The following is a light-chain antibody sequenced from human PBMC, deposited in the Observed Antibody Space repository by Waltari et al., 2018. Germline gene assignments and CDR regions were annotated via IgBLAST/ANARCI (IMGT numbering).Light chain of an antibody. Sequence: EIVLTQSPATLSLFLGDRATLSSRASQSVSSYLAWYQQKPGQAPRLLIYDASNRATGIPARFSGSGSGTDFALAISSLEPEDVAVYYCQQRSNWPLTFGPGTKVDIK. J-gene: IGKJ3*01. CDR2: DAS. CDR3: QQRSNWPLT. CDR1: QSVSSY. V-gene: IGKV3-11*01.